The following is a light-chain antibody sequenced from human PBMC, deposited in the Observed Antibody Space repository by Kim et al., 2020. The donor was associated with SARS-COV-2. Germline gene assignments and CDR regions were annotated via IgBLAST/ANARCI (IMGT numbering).Light chain of an antibody. CDR2: HVT. V-gene: IGLV2-14*03. CDR1: TSDVGSFTF. J-gene: IGLJ2*01. Sequence: QSALTQPAFVSGSPGQSITLSCTGPTSDVGSFTFVSWYQQHPGKAPRLIVYHVTNRPSGVSDRFSASKSGNTASLTISGLQAEDEADYYCSSYTTNNVLFGGGTQLTVL. CDR3: SSYTTNNVL.